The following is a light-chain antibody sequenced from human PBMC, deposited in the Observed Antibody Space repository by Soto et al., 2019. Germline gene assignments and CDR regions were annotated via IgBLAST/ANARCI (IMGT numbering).Light chain of an antibody. J-gene: IGKJ1*01. CDR2: GAS. Sequence: IVLTQSPGTLSLSPGERATLSCRASQGISSSNLAWYQQKAGQATRLLIYGASGRATGIPGRFSGSGYGKDFVLTISRLDPEDCAVYYCQQYGGSPLFGEGTKVEIK. CDR1: QGISSSN. CDR3: QQYGGSPL. V-gene: IGKV3-20*01.